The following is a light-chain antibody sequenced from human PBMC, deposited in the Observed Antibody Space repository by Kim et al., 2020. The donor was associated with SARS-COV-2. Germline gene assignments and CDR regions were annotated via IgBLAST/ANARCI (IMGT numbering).Light chain of an antibody. V-gene: IGLV2-8*01. J-gene: IGLJ3*02. Sequence: GESVAISCTGTRTDIGGYNYVSWYQQHPGKAPKLLIYEVTKRPSGVPDRFSGSKSGNTASLTVSGLQPGDEAEYYCSSYAGSKQLLFGGGTQLTVL. CDR1: RTDIGGYNY. CDR2: EVT. CDR3: SSYAGSKQLL.